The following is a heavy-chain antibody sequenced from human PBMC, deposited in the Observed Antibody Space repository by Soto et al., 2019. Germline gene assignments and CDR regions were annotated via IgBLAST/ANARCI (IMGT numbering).Heavy chain of an antibody. V-gene: IGHV4-59*01. D-gene: IGHD3-10*01. J-gene: IGHJ5*02. CDR2: IYYSGSP. CDR3: ARGGASGTYYNWFDP. CDR1: GGSISNYY. Sequence: SETLSLTCTVSGGSISNYYWSWIRQPPGKGLEWIGYIYYSGSPNYNPSLKSRVTISVDTSKNQFSLELRSVTAADTAVYYCARGGASGTYYNWFDPWGQVTLVTVS.